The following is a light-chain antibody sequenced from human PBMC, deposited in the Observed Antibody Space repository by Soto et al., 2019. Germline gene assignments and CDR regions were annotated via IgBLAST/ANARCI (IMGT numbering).Light chain of an antibody. J-gene: IGLJ1*01. CDR3: AAWDDSLRTV. V-gene: IGLV1-47*01. CDR1: SSNIGSNY. CDR2: RNN. Sequence: QSVLAQPPSASGTPGQRVTISCSGSSSNIGSNYVYWYQQLLGTAPKLLIYRNNQRPSGVPDRFSGSKSGTSASLAISGLRSEDEADYYCAAWDDSLRTVFGTGTKATVL.